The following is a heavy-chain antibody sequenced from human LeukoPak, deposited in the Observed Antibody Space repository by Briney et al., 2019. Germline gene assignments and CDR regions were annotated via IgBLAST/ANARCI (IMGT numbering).Heavy chain of an antibody. CDR1: GGSFSGYY. CDR2: INHSGST. D-gene: IGHD2-2*01. J-gene: IGHJ5*02. CDR3: ARGDIVVVPAAMGNWFDP. Sequence: SETLSLTCAVYGGSFSGYYWSWIRQPPGKVLEWIGEINHSGSTNYNPSLKSRVTISVDTSKNQFSLKLSSVTAADTAVYYCARGDIVVVPAAMGNWFDPWGQGTLVTVSS. V-gene: IGHV4-34*01.